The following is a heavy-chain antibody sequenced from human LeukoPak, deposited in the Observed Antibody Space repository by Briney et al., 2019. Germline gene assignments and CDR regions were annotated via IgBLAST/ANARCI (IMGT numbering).Heavy chain of an antibody. J-gene: IGHJ4*02. CDR1: GFTVTSNY. CDR3: ARGLATDS. V-gene: IGHV3-66*01. CDR2: TFPNGRT. Sequence: PGGSLRLSCELSGFTVTSNYLNWVRQAPGRGLEWVSVTFPNGRTYYIDSVKGRFTVSRDTSKNTLYLQMTSLRADDTAVYCWARGLATDSWGQGTLVIVS.